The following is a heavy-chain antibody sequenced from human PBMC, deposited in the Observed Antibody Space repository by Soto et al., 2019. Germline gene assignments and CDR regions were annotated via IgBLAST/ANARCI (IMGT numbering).Heavy chain of an antibody. CDR1: GYTFTSYG. J-gene: IGHJ5*02. CDR3: AREISLIAAAYHEAYNWFDP. CDR2: ISAYNGNT. V-gene: IGHV1-18*01. Sequence: ASVKVSCKASGYTFTSYGISWVRQAPGQGREWMGWISAYNGNTNYAQTLQGRVTMTTDTSTSTAYMELRSLRSDDTAVYYCAREISLIAAAYHEAYNWFDPWGQGTLVTVSS. D-gene: IGHD6-13*01.